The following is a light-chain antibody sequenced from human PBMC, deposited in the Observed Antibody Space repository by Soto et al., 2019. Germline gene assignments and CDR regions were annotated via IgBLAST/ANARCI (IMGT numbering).Light chain of an antibody. CDR1: QSVGST. Sequence: EIVMTQSPATLSVSPGERATLSCRASQSVGSTLAWYQQKPGQAPRLLIYETSTRATGIPARFSGSGSETEFTLTISSLQSEDFVVYYCQQYDTSPRTFGQGTKVDIK. CDR2: ETS. J-gene: IGKJ1*01. V-gene: IGKV3-15*01. CDR3: QQYDTSPRT.